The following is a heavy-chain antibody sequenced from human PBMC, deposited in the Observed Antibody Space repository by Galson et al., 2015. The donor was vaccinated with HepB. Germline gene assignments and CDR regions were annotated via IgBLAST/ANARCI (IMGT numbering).Heavy chain of an antibody. V-gene: IGHV3-48*04. D-gene: IGHD5-12*01. Sequence: SLRLSCAASTFIFSTYSMNWVRQAPGKGLECVSYISSGSTTIYYADSVKGRFTISRDNAKNTLYLQMNSLRAEDTAVYYRVFLRGNDLKPLDYWGQGTLVTVSS. CDR2: ISSGSTTI. CDR3: VFLRGNDLKPLDY. CDR1: TFIFSTYS. J-gene: IGHJ4*02.